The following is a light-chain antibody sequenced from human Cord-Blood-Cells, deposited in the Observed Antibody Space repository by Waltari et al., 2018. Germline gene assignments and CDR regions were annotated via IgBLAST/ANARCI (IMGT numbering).Light chain of an antibody. Sequence: QSALTQPRPVSASPGQSVTISCTGTSSDVGGSNYVSWYQQHPGKAPKLMIYDASKRPSGVPDRFSGSKSGNTASLTISGLQAEDEADYYCCSYAGSYTYVVFGGGTKLTVL. CDR3: CSYAGSYTYVV. CDR2: DAS. J-gene: IGLJ2*01. CDR1: SSDVGGSNY. V-gene: IGLV2-11*01.